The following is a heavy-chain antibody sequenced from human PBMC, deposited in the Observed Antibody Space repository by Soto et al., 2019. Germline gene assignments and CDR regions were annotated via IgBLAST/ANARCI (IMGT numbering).Heavy chain of an antibody. J-gene: IGHJ5*02. V-gene: IGHV4-39*01. CDR2: IYYSGST. CDR1: GGSISSSSYY. Sequence: QLQLQESGPGLVKPSETLSLTCTVSGGSISSSSYYWGWIRQPPGKGLEWIGSIYYSGSTYYHPSLKSRVTLSVDTSKNQCSLKLSSVTAADTAVYYCASPKIAFYNWFDPWGQGTLVTVSS. D-gene: IGHD3-3*02. CDR3: ASPKIAFYNWFDP.